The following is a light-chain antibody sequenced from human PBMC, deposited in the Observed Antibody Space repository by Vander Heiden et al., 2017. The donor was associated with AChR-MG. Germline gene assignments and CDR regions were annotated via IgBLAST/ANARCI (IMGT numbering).Light chain of an antibody. CDR3: QQRANWPLT. V-gene: IGKV3-11*01. CDR1: QSVSRN. J-gene: IGKJ4*01. Sequence: EIVLTQSPATVSLSPGERATLSCRASQSVSRNLAWYQQKPGQAPRLLIYDASKRATGIPARFSGSGSGTDFTLTISSLEPEDFAVYYCQQRANWPLTFGGGTKVEIK. CDR2: DAS.